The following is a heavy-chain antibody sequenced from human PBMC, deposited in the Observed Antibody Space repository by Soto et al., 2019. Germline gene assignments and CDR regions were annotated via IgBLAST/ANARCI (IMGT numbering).Heavy chain of an antibody. D-gene: IGHD1-20*01. CDR1: GFTFGSYV. CDR2: IGAAGRST. J-gene: IGHJ5*02. Sequence: GGSLRLSCAASGFTFGSYVMSWVRQAPGKGLEWVSGIGAAGRSTYYADSVQGRFTISRDNSKNTLYLQMNSLRAEDTAVYYCAIDVGSNCNHYFDPWGQGTLVTVSS. V-gene: IGHV3-23*01. CDR3: AIDVGSNCNHYFDP.